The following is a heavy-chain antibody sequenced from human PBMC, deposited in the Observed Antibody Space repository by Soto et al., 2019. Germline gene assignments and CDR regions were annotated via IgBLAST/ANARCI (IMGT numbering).Heavy chain of an antibody. CDR1: GYTFSDYY. CDR2: ISPKSGGT. Sequence: QVQLVQSGAEVQKPGASVKVSCKASGYTFSDYYVHWVRQAPGQGLEWMGWISPKSGGTNYAQKFQGRVTMTRDTSIFTAYMELSRLRSDDTAVYYCTRNAFYYNSSGYHDGFDIWGQGTLVTVCS. V-gene: IGHV1-2*02. D-gene: IGHD3-22*01. CDR3: TRNAFYYNSSGYHDGFDI. J-gene: IGHJ3*02.